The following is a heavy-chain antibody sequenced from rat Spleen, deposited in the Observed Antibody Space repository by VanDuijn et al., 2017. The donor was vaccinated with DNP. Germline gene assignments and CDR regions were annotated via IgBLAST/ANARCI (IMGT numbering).Heavy chain of an antibody. Sequence: EVQLVESGGGLVQPGRSMKLSCAASGFTFSNYDMAWVRQAPTKGLEWVASISTSGGSTYSGDSVKGRFTISRDNAKSTLYLQMDSLRSEDTATYYCARQYYYSGDDNWFAYWGQGTLVTVSS. V-gene: IGHV5-25*01. CDR2: ISTSGGST. CDR3: ARQYYYSGDDNWFAY. D-gene: IGHD1-1*01. CDR1: GFTFSNYD. J-gene: IGHJ3*01.